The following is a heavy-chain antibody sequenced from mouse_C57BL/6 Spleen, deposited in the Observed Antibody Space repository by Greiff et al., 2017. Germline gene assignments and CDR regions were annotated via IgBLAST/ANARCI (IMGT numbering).Heavy chain of an antibody. CDR3: AREGTGFDY. D-gene: IGHD4-1*01. CDR1: GYTFTSYW. J-gene: IGHJ2*01. Sequence: QVHVKQPGAELVKPGASVKLSCKASGYTFTSYWMHWVKQRPGRGLEWIGRIDPNGGGTKYNEKFKSKATMTVDKPSSTAYMQLSSLTSEDSAVXFCAREGTGFDYWGQGTTLTVSS. V-gene: IGHV1-72*01. CDR2: IDPNGGGT.